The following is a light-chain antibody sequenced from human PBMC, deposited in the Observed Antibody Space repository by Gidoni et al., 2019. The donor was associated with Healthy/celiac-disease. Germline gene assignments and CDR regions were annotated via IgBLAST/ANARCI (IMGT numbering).Light chain of an antibody. CDR1: SSDVGGYNY. CDR3: CSYAGSYGVV. Sequence: QSALTQPRSVSGSPGKSVTISCTGTSSDVGGYNYVSWYQQHPGKAPKLMIYDVSKRPSGVPDRFSGSKSGNTASLTISGLQAEDEADYYCCSYAGSYGVVFGGGTKLTVL. V-gene: IGLV2-11*01. J-gene: IGLJ2*01. CDR2: DVS.